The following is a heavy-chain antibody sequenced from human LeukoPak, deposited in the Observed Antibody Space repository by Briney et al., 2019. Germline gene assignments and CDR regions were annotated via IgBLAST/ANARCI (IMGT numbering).Heavy chain of an antibody. CDR2: IWCDGSNK. V-gene: IGHV3-33*01. CDR1: GFTFSSYG. CDR3: AREGQLVYYFDY. D-gene: IGHD6-13*01. J-gene: IGHJ4*02. Sequence: PGGSLRLSCAASGFTFSSYGMHWVRQAPGKGLEWVAVIWCDGSNKYYADSVKGRFTISRDNSKNTLYLQMNSLRAEDTAVYYCAREGQLVYYFDYWGQGTLVTVSS.